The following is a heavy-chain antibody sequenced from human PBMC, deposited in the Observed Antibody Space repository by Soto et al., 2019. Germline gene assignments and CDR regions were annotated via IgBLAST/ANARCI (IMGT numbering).Heavy chain of an antibody. CDR3: ASTLYGSASYYNSYPPLS. D-gene: IGHD3-10*01. Sequence: EVQLVESGGGLVQPGGSLRLSCAASGFTVSSNYMSWVRQAPGKGLERVSVIYSGGSTYYADSVKGRFTISRDNSKNTLYLQMNSLRAEDTAVYYCASTLYGSASYYNSYPPLSWGQGTLVTVSS. CDR1: GFTVSSNY. J-gene: IGHJ5*02. V-gene: IGHV3-66*01. CDR2: IYSGGST.